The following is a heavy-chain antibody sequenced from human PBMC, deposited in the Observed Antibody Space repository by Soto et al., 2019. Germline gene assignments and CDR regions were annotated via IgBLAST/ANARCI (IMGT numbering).Heavy chain of an antibody. V-gene: IGHV4-59*08. Sequence: KPSETLSLTCTVSGGSISSYYWSWIRQPPGKGLEYIGFIYYSVNTNYNPSLKSRVTISVDTSKNQFSLRLTSVTASDTAVYYCARLYDSSGYWIFDYWGQGTLVTSPQ. CDR3: ARLYDSSGYWIFDY. J-gene: IGHJ4*02. CDR1: GGSISSYY. CDR2: IYYSVNT. D-gene: IGHD3-22*01.